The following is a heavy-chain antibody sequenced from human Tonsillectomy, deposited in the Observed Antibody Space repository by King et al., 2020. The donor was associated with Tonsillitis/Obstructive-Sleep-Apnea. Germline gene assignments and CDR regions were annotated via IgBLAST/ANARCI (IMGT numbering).Heavy chain of an antibody. D-gene: IGHD3-22*01. CDR2: IYYSGST. CDR3: ARHEVDYYDSSGYYYFDY. CDR1: GGSISSSSYY. J-gene: IGHJ4*02. Sequence: QLQESGPGLVKPSETLSLTCTVSGGSISSSSYYWGWIRQPPGKGLEWIGRIYYSGSTYYNPSLKSRVTISVDTSKNQFSLKLSSVTAADTAVYYCARHEVDYYDSSGYYYFDYWGQGTLVTVSS. V-gene: IGHV4-39*01.